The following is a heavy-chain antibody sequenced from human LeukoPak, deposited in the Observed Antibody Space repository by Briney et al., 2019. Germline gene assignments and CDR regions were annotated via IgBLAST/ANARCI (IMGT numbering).Heavy chain of an antibody. Sequence: PGGSLRLSCAASGFTFSSYGMHWVRQAPGKGLEWVGVIWYDGSNKYYADSVKGRFTISRDNSKNTLYLQINSLRAEDTAVYYCARNQDYGVYNSVGAFDIWGQGTMVTVSS. D-gene: IGHD4-17*01. CDR3: ARNQDYGVYNSVGAFDI. V-gene: IGHV3-33*01. CDR1: GFTFSSYG. CDR2: IWYDGSNK. J-gene: IGHJ3*02.